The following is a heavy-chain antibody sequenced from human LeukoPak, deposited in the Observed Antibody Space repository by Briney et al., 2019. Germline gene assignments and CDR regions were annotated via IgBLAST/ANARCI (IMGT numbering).Heavy chain of an antibody. J-gene: IGHJ4*02. V-gene: IGHV1-2*02. CDR2: INPNSGGT. CDR3: AKSQYSFGSGSTRPLFDY. Sequence: GASVKVPCKTSGYTFTDYYIHWVRQARGQGLEWMGWINPNSGGTYFAQKFEARVTLTRDTSINTGYMEMRGLTSDDTAIYFCAKSQYSFGSGSTRPLFDYWGQGTLVTVSS. CDR1: GYTFTDYY. D-gene: IGHD3-10*01.